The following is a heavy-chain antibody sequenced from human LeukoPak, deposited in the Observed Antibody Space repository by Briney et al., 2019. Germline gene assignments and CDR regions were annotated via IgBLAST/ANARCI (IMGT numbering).Heavy chain of an antibody. D-gene: IGHD6-6*01. Sequence: PSETLSLTCAVYGGSFSGYGWSWIRQSPGQGLEWIGEINDGGSTNYNPSLKSRVTISADTSKNQFSLKLSSVTAADTAVYYCARGLDLGSSQSNFDYWGQGTPVTVSS. CDR2: INDGGST. V-gene: IGHV4-34*01. CDR1: GGSFSGYG. CDR3: ARGLDLGSSQSNFDY. J-gene: IGHJ4*02.